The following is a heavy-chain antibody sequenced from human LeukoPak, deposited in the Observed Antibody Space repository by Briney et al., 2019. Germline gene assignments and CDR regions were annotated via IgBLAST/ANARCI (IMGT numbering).Heavy chain of an antibody. CDR3: AKDYGGSDFDY. CDR1: GFRFSSYA. J-gene: IGHJ4*02. CDR2: ISGSGVST. V-gene: IGHV3-23*01. Sequence: GGSLRLSCAASGFRFSSYAMSWVRQAPGKGLEWVSAISGSGVSTYYADSVKGRFTVSRDNSKNTLYLQMSSLRAEDTAVYYCAKDYGGSDFDYWGQGTLVTVSS. D-gene: IGHD3-16*01.